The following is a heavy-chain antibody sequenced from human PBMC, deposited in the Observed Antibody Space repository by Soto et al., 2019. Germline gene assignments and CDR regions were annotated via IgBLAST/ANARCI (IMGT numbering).Heavy chain of an antibody. CDR3: ARGLRPYYYDDSGYSYFDY. CDR2: IKQDGSEK. Sequence: EVQLAESGGGLVQPGGSLRLSCAASGFIFSNYWMSWVRQAPGKGLEWVANIKQDGSEKNYVDSVKGRFTISRGKAKKSLHLQMNSLRVEDTAVYYCARGLRPYYYDDSGYSYFDYWGQGTLVIVSS. V-gene: IGHV3-7*01. CDR1: GFIFSNYW. J-gene: IGHJ4*02. D-gene: IGHD3-22*01.